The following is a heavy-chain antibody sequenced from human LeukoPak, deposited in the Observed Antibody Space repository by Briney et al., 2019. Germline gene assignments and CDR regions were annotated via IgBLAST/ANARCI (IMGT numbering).Heavy chain of an antibody. CDR2: IYYSGST. CDR3: ARGGIVVVPAAINWFDP. CDR1: GGSISSGGYY. D-gene: IGHD2-2*02. Sequence: SQTLSLTCTVSGGSISSGGYYWSWIRQHPGKGLEWIGYIYYSGSTYYNPSLKRRVTILVDTSKNQFSLKLSSVTAADTAVYDCARGGIVVVPAAINWFDPWGQGTLVTVSS. J-gene: IGHJ5*02. V-gene: IGHV4-31*03.